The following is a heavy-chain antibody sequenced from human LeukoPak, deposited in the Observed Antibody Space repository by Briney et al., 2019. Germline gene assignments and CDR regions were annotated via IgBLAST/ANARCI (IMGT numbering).Heavy chain of an antibody. D-gene: IGHD5-18*01. CDR1: GFTYSIYA. CDR3: AKEGGYNYGYLDY. CDR2: ISGSGDT. V-gene: IGHV3-23*01. J-gene: IGHJ4*02. Sequence: GGSLRLSCAVSGFTYSIYAKSWVRQAPGKGLEGVSTISGSGDTYYVDSVKGRFTISRDNSKNTLYLQINSLRAEDTAVYYCAKEGGYNYGYLDYWGQGTLVTVSS.